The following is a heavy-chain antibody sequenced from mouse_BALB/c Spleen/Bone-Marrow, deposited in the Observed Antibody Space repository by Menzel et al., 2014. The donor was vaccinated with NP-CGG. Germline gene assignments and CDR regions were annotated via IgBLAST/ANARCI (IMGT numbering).Heavy chain of an antibody. D-gene: IGHD3-2*02. CDR2: INSNGGIT. J-gene: IGHJ2*01. V-gene: IGHV5-6-3*01. Sequence: EVQRVESGGGLVQPGGSLKLSCAASGFTFSNYGMSWVRQTPDKRLELVATINSNGGITYYPDSVKGRFTISRDNAKNTLYLQRSSLKSEDTAMYYCAKNQEAFDYWGQGTTLTGSS. CDR1: GFTFSNYG. CDR3: AKNQEAFDY.